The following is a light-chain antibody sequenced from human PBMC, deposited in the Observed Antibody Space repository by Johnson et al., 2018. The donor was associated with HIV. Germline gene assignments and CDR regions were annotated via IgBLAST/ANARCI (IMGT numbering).Light chain of an antibody. CDR2: ENN. CDR3: GTWDSGMSAGNV. J-gene: IGLJ1*01. Sequence: QSVLTQPPSVSAAPGQKVTISCSGSSSNIGNNYVSWYQQLPGTAPKVLIYENNKRPSGIPDRFSGSKSGTSATLGITRLQTGDEADDYCGTWDSGMSAGNVFGTGTKVTVL. CDR1: SSNIGNNY. V-gene: IGLV1-51*02.